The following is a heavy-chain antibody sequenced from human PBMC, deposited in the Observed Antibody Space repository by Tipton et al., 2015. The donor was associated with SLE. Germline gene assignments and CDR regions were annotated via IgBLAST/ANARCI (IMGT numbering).Heavy chain of an antibody. CDR2: INHSGST. CDR3: ARLIAARLPFDY. D-gene: IGHD6-6*01. V-gene: IGHV4-34*01. Sequence: TLSLTCAVYGGSFSSYYWTWIRQSPGKGLEWIGEINHSGSTNYNPSLKNRLTISVDTSKNQFSLKLSSVTAADTAVYYCARLIAARLPFDYWGKGTLVTVSS. J-gene: IGHJ4*02. CDR1: GGSFSSYY.